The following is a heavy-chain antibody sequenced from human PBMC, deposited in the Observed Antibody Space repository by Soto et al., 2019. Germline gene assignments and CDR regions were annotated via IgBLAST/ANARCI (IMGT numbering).Heavy chain of an antibody. D-gene: IGHD6-13*01. V-gene: IGHV3-9*01. CDR2: ISWNSGSI. CDR1: GFTFDDYA. Sequence: EVHLVESGGGLVQPGRSLRLSCAASGFTFDDYAMHWVRQAPGKGLEWVSGISWNSGSIGYADSVKGRFTISRDNAKNSLYLQMNSLRAEDTALYYCAKDREGSSWYAFDIWGQGTMVTVSS. J-gene: IGHJ3*02. CDR3: AKDREGSSWYAFDI.